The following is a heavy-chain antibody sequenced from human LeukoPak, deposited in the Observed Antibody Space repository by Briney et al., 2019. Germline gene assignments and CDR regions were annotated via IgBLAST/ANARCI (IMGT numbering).Heavy chain of an antibody. CDR3: ASDLISTGLATYYMDV. Sequence: SETLSLTCAVYGGSFSGYYWSWIRQPPGKGLEWIGEINHSGSTNYNPSLKSRVTISVDTSKNQFSLKLSSVTAADTAVYYCASDLISTGLATYYMDVWGKGTTVTVSS. D-gene: IGHD5-12*01. CDR2: INHSGST. V-gene: IGHV4-34*01. CDR1: GGSFSGYY. J-gene: IGHJ6*03.